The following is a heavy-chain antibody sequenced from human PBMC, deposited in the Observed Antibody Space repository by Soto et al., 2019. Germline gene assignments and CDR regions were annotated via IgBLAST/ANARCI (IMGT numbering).Heavy chain of an antibody. CDR3: ARGSSIAGLYYGMDV. V-gene: IGHV4-31*03. Sequence: QVQLQESGPGLVKPSQTLSLTCTVSGGSISSGGYYWTWIRQHPGKGLEWIGYNYYSGITYYNPSVKCRVTISLDTSKNQFSLKLSAVTAADTAVYYCARGSSIAGLYYGMDVWGQGTTVTVSS. CDR2: NYYSGIT. J-gene: IGHJ6*02. D-gene: IGHD6-6*01. CDR1: GGSISSGGYY.